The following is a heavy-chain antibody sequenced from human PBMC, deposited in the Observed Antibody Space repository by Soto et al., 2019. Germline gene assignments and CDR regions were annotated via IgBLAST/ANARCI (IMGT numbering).Heavy chain of an antibody. CDR2: IYYSGSS. CDR3: ARARGSGSYYPPSN. V-gene: IGHV4-61*01. D-gene: IGHD3-10*01. Sequence: SETLSLTCTVSGGSVSSDSYYWSRIRQPPGKGLEWIGYIYYSGSSNYNPSLKSRVTISVDTSKNQFSLRLSSVTAADTAVYYCARARGSGSYYPPSNWGQGTLVTVSS. CDR1: GGSVSSDSYY. J-gene: IGHJ4*02.